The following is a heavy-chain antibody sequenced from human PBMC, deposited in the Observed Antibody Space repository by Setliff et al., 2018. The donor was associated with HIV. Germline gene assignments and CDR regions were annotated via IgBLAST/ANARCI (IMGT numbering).Heavy chain of an antibody. V-gene: IGHV1-18*01. CDR1: GYTFTNYA. D-gene: IGHD6-19*01. J-gene: IGHJ4*02. CDR2: ISAYNGNT. Sequence: ASVKVSCKASGYTFTNYAILWVRQAPGRGLEWMGRISAYNGNTDHAQRLQGRVTMTTDTSTRTAYMELRSLRSDDTAVYYCARAAVAGPWRKLDYWGQGTLVTVSS. CDR3: ARAAVAGPWRKLDY.